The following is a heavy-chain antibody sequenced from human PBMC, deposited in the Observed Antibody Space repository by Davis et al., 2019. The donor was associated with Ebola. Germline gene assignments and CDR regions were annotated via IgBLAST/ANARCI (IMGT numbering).Heavy chain of an antibody. CDR1: GGSMSSSRYY. CDR2: IYYSGST. D-gene: IGHD3-10*01. CDR3: AAILWGSGTWHVDP. Sequence: MPSETLSLTCTVSGGSMSSSRYYWGWIRQPPGKGLEWIGSIYYSGSTYYNPSLKSRVTISVDTSKNQFSLRLSSVTAADTAVYYCAAILWGSGTWHVDPWGQGNLVTVS. J-gene: IGHJ5*02. V-gene: IGHV4-39*01.